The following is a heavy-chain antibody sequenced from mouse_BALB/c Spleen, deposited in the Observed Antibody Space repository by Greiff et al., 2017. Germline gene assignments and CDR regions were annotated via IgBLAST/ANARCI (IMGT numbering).Heavy chain of an antibody. J-gene: IGHJ3*01. CDR1: GFSLTSYG. Sequence: VQLVESGPGLVAPSQSLSITCTVSGFSLTSYGVHWVRQPPGKGLEWLGVIRAGGSTNYNSALMSRLSISKDNSKSQVFLKMNSLQTDDTAMYYCANYYGSSYAYWGQGTLVTVSA. V-gene: IGHV2-9*02. CDR3: ANYYGSSYAY. CDR2: IRAGGST. D-gene: IGHD1-1*01.